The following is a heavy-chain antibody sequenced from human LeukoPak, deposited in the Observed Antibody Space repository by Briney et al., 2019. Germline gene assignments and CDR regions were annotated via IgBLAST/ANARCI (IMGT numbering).Heavy chain of an antibody. V-gene: IGHV4-39*07. Sequence: SQTLSLTCTVSGGSISSGSYYWGWIRQPPGMGLEWVGVIYYTGSTYHNPSLKSRVTMSVDTSKNQFSLKLNSVTAADTAVYYCARVGSGYSYGPFDYWGQGTLVTVSS. CDR3: ARVGSGYSYGPFDY. D-gene: IGHD5-18*01. CDR1: GGSISSGSYY. CDR2: IYYTGST. J-gene: IGHJ4*02.